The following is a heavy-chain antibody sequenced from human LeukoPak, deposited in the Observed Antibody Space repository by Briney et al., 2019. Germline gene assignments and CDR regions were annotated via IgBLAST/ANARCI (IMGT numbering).Heavy chain of an antibody. CDR3: ARTSVEVGQNYYGMDV. CDR2: INPNSGGT. CDR1: GYTFTGYY. Sequence: GASVKVSCKASGYTFTGYYMHWVRQAPGQGLEYMGWINPNSGGTKSAQKFQGRVTMTRDTSISTGYMELSGLASDDAAVYYCARTSVEVGQNYYGMDVWGQGTTVTVS. V-gene: IGHV1-2*02. J-gene: IGHJ6*02. D-gene: IGHD3-22*01.